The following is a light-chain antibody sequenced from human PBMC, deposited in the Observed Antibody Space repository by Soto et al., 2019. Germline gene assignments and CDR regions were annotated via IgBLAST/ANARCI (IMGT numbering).Light chain of an antibody. CDR3: SAYAGSNNFV. Sequence: QSALTQPPSASGSPGQSVTISCTGTSSDVGDNHVSWYQQHLGKALKLIIYEVRQRPSGGPDSFSGSKSGNTASLTVSGLPTEDAADYYCSAYAGSNNFVFXSGTKVTVL. V-gene: IGLV2-8*01. CDR1: SSDVGDNH. CDR2: EVR. J-gene: IGLJ1*01.